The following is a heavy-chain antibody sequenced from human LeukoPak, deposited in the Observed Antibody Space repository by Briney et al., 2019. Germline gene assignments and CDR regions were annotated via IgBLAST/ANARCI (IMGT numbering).Heavy chain of an antibody. Sequence: GGTLRFSCAASGFTFSSYTMNWVRQAPGKGLEWVSSIGSRSNYIYYADSVKGRFTISRNNANNSLYLQMNSLRAEDTAVYYCARDLTYYYDSTGYISYDYWGQGTLVTVSS. CDR2: IGSRSNYI. CDR3: ARDLTYYYDSTGYISYDY. J-gene: IGHJ4*02. D-gene: IGHD3-22*01. CDR1: GFTFSSYT. V-gene: IGHV3-21*01.